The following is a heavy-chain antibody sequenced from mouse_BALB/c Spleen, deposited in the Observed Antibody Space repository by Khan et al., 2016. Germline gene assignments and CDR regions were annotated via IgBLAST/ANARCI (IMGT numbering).Heavy chain of an antibody. J-gene: IGHJ2*01. Sequence: EVQLQESGPSLVKPSQTLSLTCSVTGDSITSGYWTWIRKFPGNNLEYMGYISYSGSTYYNPSLKRRLSITRDTSKNQYSLQLNSVTTDDTATYYCARCDGYFLDYWGQGTTLTVSS. D-gene: IGHD2-3*01. CDR3: ARCDGYFLDY. CDR2: ISYSGST. CDR1: GDSITSGY. V-gene: IGHV3-8*02.